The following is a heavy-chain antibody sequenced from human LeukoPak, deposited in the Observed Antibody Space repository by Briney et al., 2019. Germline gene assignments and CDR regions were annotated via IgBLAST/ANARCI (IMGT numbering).Heavy chain of an antibody. CDR1: GGSISGYY. J-gene: IGHJ4*02. V-gene: IGHV4-59*08. CDR3: ARSPPGWYYGNSRQYYFDT. CDR2: ISFTGNT. Sequence: SETLSLTCTVSGGSISGYYWSWIRQSPGKRLEWIAYISFTGNTNYNPSLKSRVTISLDTSKTHFSLTLSSLTAADTAVYYCARSPPGWYYGNSRQYYFDTWGQGALVTVSS. D-gene: IGHD3-22*01.